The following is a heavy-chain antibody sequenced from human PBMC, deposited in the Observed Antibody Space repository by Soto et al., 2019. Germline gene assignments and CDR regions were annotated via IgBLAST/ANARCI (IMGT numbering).Heavy chain of an antibody. V-gene: IGHV4-34*01. D-gene: IGHD3-10*01. J-gene: IGHJ5*02. CDR3: ARGGVDMIRGITGKRTWLDP. Sequence: QVQLQQWGDGLLKPSETLSLTCAVSGGSFSSYYWNWIRQSPGKGLEWIGDINRIGSANYNPSLRGRVTMSVDSSKNQFYLRLTSVTAADTAMYYCARGGVDMIRGITGKRTWLDPWGQGTLVIVS. CDR2: INRIGSA. CDR1: GGSFSSYY.